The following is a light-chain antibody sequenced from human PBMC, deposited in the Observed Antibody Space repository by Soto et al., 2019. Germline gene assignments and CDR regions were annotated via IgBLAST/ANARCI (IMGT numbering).Light chain of an antibody. CDR3: SSYAGSSNV. CDR1: RSDVGAYNY. CDR2: EVT. J-gene: IGLJ1*01. Sequence: QSALTQPASVSGSPGQSIAISCTGTRSDVGAYNYVSWYQQHPGKAPKLMISEVTNRPSGVSDRFSGSKSGNTASLTISGLHAEDEADYYCSSYAGSSNVFGTGTKVTVL. V-gene: IGLV2-14*01.